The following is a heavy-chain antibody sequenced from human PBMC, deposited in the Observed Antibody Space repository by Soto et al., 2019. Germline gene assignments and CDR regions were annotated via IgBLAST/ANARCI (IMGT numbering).Heavy chain of an antibody. CDR3: ARHGNGDDY. D-gene: IGHD2-8*01. CDR2: IRSYNNST. J-gene: IGHJ4*02. CDR1: GYTFTSYG. V-gene: IGHV1-18*01. Sequence: ASVKVSCKASGYTFTSYGVNWVRRAPGQGLEWMGWIRSYNNSTNYAPKLQGRVTMTTDTSTNTAYMELRSLRSDDTAVYYCARHGNGDDYWGQGTLVTVSS.